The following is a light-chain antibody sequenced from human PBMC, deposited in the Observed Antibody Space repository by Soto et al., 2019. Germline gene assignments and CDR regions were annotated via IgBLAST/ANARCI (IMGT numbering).Light chain of an antibody. V-gene: IGKV1-9*01. CDR3: QQHRMYPST. J-gene: IGKJ4*01. CDR1: QDIAIY. Sequence: IQLTQSPSSLSASVGDRVTITCRASQDIAIYLAWYQQQPGEAPKLLIYAASTLYGGVPSRFSGSGSGTDFALTITSLQAEDFATYYCQQHRMYPSTFGGGTKVEIK. CDR2: AAS.